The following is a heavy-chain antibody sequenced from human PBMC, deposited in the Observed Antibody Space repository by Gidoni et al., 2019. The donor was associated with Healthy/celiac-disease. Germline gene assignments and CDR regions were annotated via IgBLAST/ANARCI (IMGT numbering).Heavy chain of an antibody. J-gene: IGHJ3*02. CDR1: GFTFSSYG. D-gene: IGHD3-10*01. Sequence: QVQLVESVGGVVQPGWSLRLSCAASGFTFSSYGMHWVRQAPGKGLAWVAVISDDGSNKYYADSVKGRFTISRDNSKNTLYLQMNSLRAEDTAVYYCARGGWFGELSSHDAFDIWGQGTMVTVSS. CDR3: ARGGWFGELSSHDAFDI. V-gene: IGHV3-30*03. CDR2: ISDDGSNK.